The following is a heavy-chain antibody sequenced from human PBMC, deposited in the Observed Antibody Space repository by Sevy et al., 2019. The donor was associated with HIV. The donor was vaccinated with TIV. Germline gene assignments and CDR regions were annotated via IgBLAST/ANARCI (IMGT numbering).Heavy chain of an antibody. J-gene: IGHJ6*02. V-gene: IGHV3-15*01. D-gene: IGHD6-13*01. CDR1: GFTFSNAW. CDR2: IKSKTDGGTT. CDR3: TTGSIIAAAGNYYYGMDV. Sequence: GGSLRLSCAASGFTFSNAWMSWVRQAPGKGLEWVGRIKSKTDGGTTDYAAPVKGRFTISRDDSKNTLYLQMNSLKTKDTAVYYCTTGSIIAAAGNYYYGMDVWGQGTTVTVSS.